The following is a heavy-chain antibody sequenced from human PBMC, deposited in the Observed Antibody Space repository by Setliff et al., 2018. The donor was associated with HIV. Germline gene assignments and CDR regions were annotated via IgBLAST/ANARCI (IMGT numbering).Heavy chain of an antibody. D-gene: IGHD4-4*01. CDR1: GFTFSGYP. V-gene: IGHV3-48*01. CDR3: ARGQGNGHYFDY. J-gene: IGHJ4*02. Sequence: PGGSLRLSCAASGFTFSGYPMSWVRQAPGKRLEWFSDISSDSGTIYYADSVRGRFTISRDDARNSLFLQMNSLRVDDTAVYYCARGQGNGHYFDYWGLGALVTVSS. CDR2: ISSDSGTI.